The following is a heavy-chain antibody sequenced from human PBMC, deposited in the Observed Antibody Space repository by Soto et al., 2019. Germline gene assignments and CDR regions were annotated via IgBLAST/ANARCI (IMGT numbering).Heavy chain of an antibody. Sequence: PSETLSLTCSVSGGSMDNYYWSWIRQAPGKALEWIGYVYHNGRTSYNPSLKSRVSISVDRSKNQFSLNLSSVTAADTAMYYCARGVAYSSGRYSNTYYYYYGMDVWGQGTTVTVSS. CDR1: GGSMDNYY. V-gene: IGHV4-59*01. CDR3: ARGVAYSSGRYSNTYYYYYGMDV. CDR2: VYHNGRT. D-gene: IGHD6-19*01. J-gene: IGHJ6*02.